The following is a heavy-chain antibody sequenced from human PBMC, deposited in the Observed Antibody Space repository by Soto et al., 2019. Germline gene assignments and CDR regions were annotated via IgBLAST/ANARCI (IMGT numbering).Heavy chain of an antibody. Sequence: PGESLKISCKGSGYSFTSYWISWVRQMPGKGLEWMGRIDPSDSYTNYSPSFQGHVTISADKSISTAYLQWSSLKASDTAMYYCARLPRYCSSTSCSGYYYYVMDVWGQGTTVTVSS. J-gene: IGHJ6*02. CDR3: ARLPRYCSSTSCSGYYYYVMDV. CDR1: GYSFTSYW. V-gene: IGHV5-10-1*01. CDR2: IDPSDSYT. D-gene: IGHD2-2*01.